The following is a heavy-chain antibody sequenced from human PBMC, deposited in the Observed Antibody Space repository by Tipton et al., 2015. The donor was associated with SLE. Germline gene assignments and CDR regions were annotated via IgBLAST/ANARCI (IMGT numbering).Heavy chain of an antibody. D-gene: IGHD3-3*01. CDR3: ARGGYYDAPDF. V-gene: IGHV4-59*01. J-gene: IGHJ4*02. CDR2: IHYSGST. Sequence: LRLSCSVSGGSMGNYYCSWIRQPPGKGLEWIGHIHYSGSTNYNPSPKSRVIMSADTSRSQFSLELSSVTTADTALYYCARGGYYDAPDFWGQGTLVTVSS. CDR1: GGSMGNYY.